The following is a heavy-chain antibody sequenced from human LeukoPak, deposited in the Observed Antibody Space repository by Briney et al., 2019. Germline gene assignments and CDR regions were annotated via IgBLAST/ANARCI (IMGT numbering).Heavy chain of an antibody. CDR3: ARLARYCSGGSCYLLYDY. Sequence: PSETLSLTCTVSGGSISSSSYYWGWIRQPPGKGLEWIGSIYYSGSTYYNPSLKSRVTISVDTSKNQFSLKLSSVTAADTAVYYCARLARYCSGGSCYLLYDYWGQGTLVTVSS. CDR1: GGSISSSSYY. J-gene: IGHJ4*02. D-gene: IGHD2-15*01. V-gene: IGHV4-39*01. CDR2: IYYSGST.